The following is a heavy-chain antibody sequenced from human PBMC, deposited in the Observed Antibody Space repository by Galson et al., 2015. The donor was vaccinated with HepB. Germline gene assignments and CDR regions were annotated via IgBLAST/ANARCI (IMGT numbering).Heavy chain of an antibody. Sequence: LSLTCAVYGGSFSGYYWSWIRQPPGKGLEWIGEINHSGSTNYNPSLKSRVTISVDTSKNQFSLKLSSVTAADTAVYYCAGHTYYDYVWGSSAPYRSADQNDYWGQGTLVTVSS. V-gene: IGHV4-34*01. CDR1: GGSFSGYY. D-gene: IGHD3-16*01. CDR3: AGHTYYDYVWGSSAPYRSADQNDY. CDR2: INHSGST. J-gene: IGHJ4*02.